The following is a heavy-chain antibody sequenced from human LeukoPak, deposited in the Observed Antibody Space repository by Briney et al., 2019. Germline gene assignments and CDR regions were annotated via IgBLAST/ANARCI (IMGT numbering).Heavy chain of an antibody. D-gene: IGHD5-24*01. V-gene: IGHV4-59*08. CDR1: GGSISSYY. CDR3: ARSPSEMATIPFDY. Sequence: PSETLSLTCTVSGGSISSYYWSWIRQPPGKGLEWIGYIYYSGSTNYNPSLKSRVTISVDTSKNQFSLELSSVTAADTAVYYCARSPSEMATIPFDYWGQGTLVTVSS. J-gene: IGHJ4*02. CDR2: IYYSGST.